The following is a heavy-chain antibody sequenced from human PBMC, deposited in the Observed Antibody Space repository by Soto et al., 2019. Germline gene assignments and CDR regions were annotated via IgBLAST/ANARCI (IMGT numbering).Heavy chain of an antibody. D-gene: IGHD2-2*01. V-gene: IGHV4-59*08. J-gene: IGHJ5*02. CDR1: GDSIRNLY. CDR3: ARHHAPIGAAAKKSPWSWFDP. CDR2: IYRGGST. Sequence: PSETLSLTCSVSGDSIRNLYWSWIRQPLGKGLEWIGYIYRGGSTNYNPSLKSRLTMSVDTSKNQFSLKLSSVTAADTAVYYCARHHAPIGAAAKKSPWSWFDPWGQGTLVTVSS.